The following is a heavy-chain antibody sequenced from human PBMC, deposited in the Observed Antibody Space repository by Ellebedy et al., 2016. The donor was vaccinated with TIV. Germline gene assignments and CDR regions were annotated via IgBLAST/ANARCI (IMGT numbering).Heavy chain of an antibody. CDR3: ASSPSGYEIPY. D-gene: IGHD5-12*01. CDR2: IYHSGST. CDR1: GGTVSSTNYY. Sequence: GSLRLSXNVSGGTVSSTNYYWGWIRRSPEKGLEWIGSIYHSGSTYYNPSLKSRLTISLDTTKNQFSLRLDSVTAADTAVYYCASSPSGYEIPYWGQGTLVTVSS. V-gene: IGHV4-39*07. J-gene: IGHJ4*02.